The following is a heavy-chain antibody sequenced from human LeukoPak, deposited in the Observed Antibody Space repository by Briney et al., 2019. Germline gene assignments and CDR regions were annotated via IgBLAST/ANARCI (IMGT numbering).Heavy chain of an antibody. D-gene: IGHD1-1*01. CDR2: ISYDGSNK. J-gene: IGHJ4*02. CDR1: GFTFSSYA. Sequence: GGSLRLSCAASGFTFSSYAMHWVRQAPGKGLEWVAVISYDGSNKYYADSVKGRFTISRDNSKNTLYLQMNSLRAEDTAVYYCARAENWNDSPFDYWGQGTLVTVSS. V-gene: IGHV3-30*04. CDR3: ARAENWNDSPFDY.